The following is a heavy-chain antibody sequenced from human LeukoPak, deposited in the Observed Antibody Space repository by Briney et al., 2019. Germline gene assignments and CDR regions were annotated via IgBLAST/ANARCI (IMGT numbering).Heavy chain of an antibody. CDR2: ISSSSSYI. CDR3: ARASRDSTDY. V-gene: IGHV3-21*01. CDR1: GFTFDDYG. D-gene: IGHD2-2*01. J-gene: IGHJ4*02. Sequence: GGSLRLSCAASGFTFDDYGMSWVRQAPGKGLEWVSSISSSSSYIYYADSVKGRFTISRDNAKNSLYLQMNSLRAEDTAVYYCARASRDSTDYWGQGTLVTVSS.